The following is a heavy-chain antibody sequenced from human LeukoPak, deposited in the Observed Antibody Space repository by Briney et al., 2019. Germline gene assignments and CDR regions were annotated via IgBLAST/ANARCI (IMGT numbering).Heavy chain of an antibody. D-gene: IGHD3-22*01. V-gene: IGHV5-51*01. CDR2: IYPGDSAT. CDR3: ARPNITSYYDSRGYDAFDV. Sequence: GEPLNISCKGSGYRFNASWIAGVRQMPGKGLEWMGIIYPGDSATSSSPSFQGQVTISADKSVRTAYLQWSSLKASDTAMYYCARPNITSYYDSRGYDAFDVWGQGTMVTVSS. J-gene: IGHJ3*01. CDR1: GYRFNASW.